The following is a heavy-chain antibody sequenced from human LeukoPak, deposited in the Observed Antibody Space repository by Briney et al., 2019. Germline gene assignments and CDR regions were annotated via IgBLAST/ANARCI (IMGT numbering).Heavy chain of an antibody. D-gene: IGHD2-2*01. Sequence: GGSLRLSCAASGFTFSSYAMTWVRQAPGKGLEWVSSISGSGDVTFYADSVKGRFTISRDNSKNTVYLQMNNLRAEDTAVYYCAKLYCSSTTCYRKFSDYWGQGILVTVSS. V-gene: IGHV3-23*01. CDR1: GFTFSSYA. CDR3: AKLYCSSTTCYRKFSDY. CDR2: ISGSGDVT. J-gene: IGHJ4*02.